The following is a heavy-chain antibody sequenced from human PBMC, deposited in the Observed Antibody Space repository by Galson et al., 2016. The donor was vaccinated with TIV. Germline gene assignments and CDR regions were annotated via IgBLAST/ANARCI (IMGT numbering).Heavy chain of an antibody. V-gene: IGHV5-51*01. CDR1: GHSFTGSW. CDR3: ARRGREETKEGGLDV. D-gene: IGHD1-7*01. J-gene: IGHJ6*02. CDR2: IYPGDSDT. Sequence: QSGAEVKKPGESLKISCKGSGHSFTGSWIDWVRQVPGKGLEWMGVIYPGDSDTKYSPAFHGHVTISVDTSISTAFLEWSSLKASDTAIYYCARRGREETKEGGLDVWGQGTTVTV.